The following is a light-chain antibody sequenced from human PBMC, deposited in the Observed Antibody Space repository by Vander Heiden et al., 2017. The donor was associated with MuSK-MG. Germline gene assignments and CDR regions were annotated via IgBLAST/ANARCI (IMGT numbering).Light chain of an antibody. J-gene: IGKJ4*01. CDR1: QFVKNNY. V-gene: IGKV3D-20*01. CDR3: QQDGRSPIT. Sequence: DIVLTQSPDTLSLSPGERVTLSCGASQFVKNNYLAWYQQKPGRAPRLVIYDTSTRATGIPDRFSGSGSGADFTLTISRLEPEDFAVYFCQQDGRSPITFGGGTKVEI. CDR2: DTS.